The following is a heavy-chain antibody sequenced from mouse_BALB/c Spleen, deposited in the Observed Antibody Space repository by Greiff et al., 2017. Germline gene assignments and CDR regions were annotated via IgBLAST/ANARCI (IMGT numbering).Heavy chain of an antibody. CDR1: GYTFTSYD. CDR3: ARSHYGHYYYAMDY. Sequence: QVQLQQSGPELVKPGALVKISCKASGYTFTSYDINWGKQRPGQGLEWSGWIYPGGGSTKYKEKFKGKATLTENKTSSTAYMQLSSLTSENSAVYFFARSHYGHYYYAMDYWGQGTSDTVSS. CDR2: IYPGGGST. J-gene: IGHJ4*01. V-gene: IGHV1S56*01. D-gene: IGHD2-1*01.